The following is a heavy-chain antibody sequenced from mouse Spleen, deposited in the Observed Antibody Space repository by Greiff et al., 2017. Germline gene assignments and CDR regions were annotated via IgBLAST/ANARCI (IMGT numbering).Heavy chain of an antibody. D-gene: IGHD1-1*01. CDR3: AKRGYYGSSHFDY. CDR1: GYSITSGYY. V-gene: IGHV3-6*01. Sequence: ESGPGLVKPSQSLSLTCSVTGYSITSGYYWNWIRQFPGNKLEWMGYISYDGSNNYNPSLKNRISITRDTSKNQFFLKLNSVTTEDTATYYCAKRGYYGSSHFDYWGQGTTLTVSS. CDR2: ISYDGSN. J-gene: IGHJ2*01.